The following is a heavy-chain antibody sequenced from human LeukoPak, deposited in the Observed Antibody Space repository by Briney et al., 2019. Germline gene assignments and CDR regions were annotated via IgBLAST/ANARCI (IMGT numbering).Heavy chain of an antibody. D-gene: IGHD5-18*01. Sequence: GGSPRLSCAASGFTVGSNYMSWVRQAPGKGLEWVSVIYSGGSTYYADSVKGRFTISRHNSKNTLYLQMNSLRAEDTAVYYCASSLLQLWSYGMDVWGQGTTVTVSS. V-gene: IGHV3-53*04. CDR1: GFTVGSNY. CDR3: ASSLLQLWSYGMDV. CDR2: IYSGGST. J-gene: IGHJ6*02.